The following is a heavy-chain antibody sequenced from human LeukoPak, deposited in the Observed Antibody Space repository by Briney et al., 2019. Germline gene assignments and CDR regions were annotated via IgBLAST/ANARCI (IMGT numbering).Heavy chain of an antibody. CDR1: GFTFSSYA. Sequence: PGGSLRLSCAASGFTFSSYAMHWVRQAPGKGLEWVSGISWNSGSIGYADSVKGRFTISRDNAKNSLYLQMNSLRAEDTALYYCASGYSYGALNWGQGTLVTVSS. V-gene: IGHV3-9*01. CDR3: ASGYSYGALN. J-gene: IGHJ4*02. D-gene: IGHD5-18*01. CDR2: ISWNSGSI.